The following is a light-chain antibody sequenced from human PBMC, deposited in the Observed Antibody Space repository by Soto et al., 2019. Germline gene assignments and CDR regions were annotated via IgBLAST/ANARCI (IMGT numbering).Light chain of an antibody. Sequence: DIQMTQSPSTLSAFVGDRVTITCRASQSISTWLAWYQQKPGKVPKLLIFKASSLQSGVPSRFSGSGSGTDFTLTISSMQPDDFANYYCQQYNPSSRTFGQGTKVDIK. J-gene: IGKJ1*01. CDR3: QQYNPSSRT. V-gene: IGKV1-5*03. CDR1: QSISTW. CDR2: KAS.